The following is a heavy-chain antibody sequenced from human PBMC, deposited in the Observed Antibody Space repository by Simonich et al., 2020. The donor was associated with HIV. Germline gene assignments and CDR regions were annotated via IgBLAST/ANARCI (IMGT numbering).Heavy chain of an antibody. D-gene: IGHD5-18*01. CDR2: ISHSGST. V-gene: IGHV4-34*01. CDR3: ARRRIQLWLLALDI. J-gene: IGHJ3*02. Sequence: QVQLQQWGAGLLKPSETLSLTCAVYGGSFSGYYWSWIRQPPGKGLEWIGEISHSGSTNYNSSLKSRVTISVDTSKNQFSLKLSSVTAADTAVYYCARRRIQLWLLALDIWGQGTMVTVSS. CDR1: GGSFSGYY.